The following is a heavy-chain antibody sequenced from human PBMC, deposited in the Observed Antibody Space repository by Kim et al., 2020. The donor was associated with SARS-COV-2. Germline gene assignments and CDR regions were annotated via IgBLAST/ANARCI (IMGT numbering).Heavy chain of an antibody. J-gene: IGHJ4*02. CDR3: ARVGYSSSWYVDY. Sequence: YHPSLKSRVTIAGDRSKNQFSLKLSSVTAADTAVYYCARVGYSSSWYVDYWGQGTLVTVSS. V-gene: IGHV4-30-2*01. D-gene: IGHD6-13*01.